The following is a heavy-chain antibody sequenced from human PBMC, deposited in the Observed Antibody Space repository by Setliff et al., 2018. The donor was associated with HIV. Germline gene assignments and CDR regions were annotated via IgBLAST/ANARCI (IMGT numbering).Heavy chain of an antibody. J-gene: IGHJ6*03. CDR2: ISPSGGA. Sequence: PSATLSLTCASFGGPFSDYFWTWLRQPPGKGLEWIGHISPSGGADYSPSLKTRAAISLVTSRSQIVLRLRSVAAADTATYYCARGVTLGRGVIAESPLYVMDVWGEGTPVTVSS. CDR1: GGPFSDYF. D-gene: IGHD3-10*01. CDR3: ARGVTLGRGVIAESPLYVMDV. V-gene: IGHV4-34*01.